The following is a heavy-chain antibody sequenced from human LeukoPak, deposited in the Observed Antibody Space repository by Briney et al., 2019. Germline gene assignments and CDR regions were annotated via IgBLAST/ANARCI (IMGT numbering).Heavy chain of an antibody. CDR3: TTDLDY. V-gene: IGHV1-24*01. CDR2: FDPEDGEA. Sequence: GPVKVSCKASGYTLNELSIHWVRQAHGKGLEWMGGFDPEDGEAIYAQKFRGRLTMTEDTSTDTAYMELSSLRSDDTAVYYCTTDLDYWGQGSLVTVSS. J-gene: IGHJ4*02. CDR1: GYTLNELS.